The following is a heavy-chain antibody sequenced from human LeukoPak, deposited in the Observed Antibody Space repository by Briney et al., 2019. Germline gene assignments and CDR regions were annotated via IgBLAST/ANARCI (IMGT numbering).Heavy chain of an antibody. CDR2: ISGSGGST. V-gene: IGHV3-23*01. D-gene: IGHD2-15*01. CDR1: GFTFSSYA. J-gene: IGHJ4*02. CDR3: AKDSIVVVAAWGTIDY. Sequence: GGSLKLSCAASGFTFSSYAMSWVRQAPGKGLEWVSAISGSGGSTYYADSVKGRFTISRDNSKNMLYLQMNSLRAEDTAVYYCAKDSIVVVAAWGTIDYWGQGTLVTVSS.